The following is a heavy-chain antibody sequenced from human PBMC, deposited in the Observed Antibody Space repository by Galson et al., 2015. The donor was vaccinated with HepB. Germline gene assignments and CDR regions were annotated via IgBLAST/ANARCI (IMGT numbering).Heavy chain of an antibody. J-gene: IGHJ5*02. CDR3: ARGPRGTMVRGVIWFDP. V-gene: IGHV7-4-1*02. CDR2: INTNTGNP. CDR1: GYTFTSYA. Sequence: SVKVSCKASGYTFTSYAMNWVRQAPGQGLEWMGWINTNTGNPTYAQGFTGRFVFSLDTSVSTAYLQISSLKAEDTAVYYCARGPRGTMVRGVIWFDPWGQGTLVTVSS. D-gene: IGHD3-10*01.